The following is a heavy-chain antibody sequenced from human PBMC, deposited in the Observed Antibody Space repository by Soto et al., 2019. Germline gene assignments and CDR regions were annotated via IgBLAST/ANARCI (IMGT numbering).Heavy chain of an antibody. Sequence: XGFLCVSFTAAGFTVRDDHMSWVRQAPGKGPEWVSVIYYGGTTYYADSVQGRFTISRDKSKNTLYLQMNDLRADDTAVYYCAREAAGFDIWGRGTMVTVSS. V-gene: IGHV3-53*01. J-gene: IGHJ3*02. CDR2: IYYGGTT. CDR1: GFTVRDDH. CDR3: AREAAGFDI.